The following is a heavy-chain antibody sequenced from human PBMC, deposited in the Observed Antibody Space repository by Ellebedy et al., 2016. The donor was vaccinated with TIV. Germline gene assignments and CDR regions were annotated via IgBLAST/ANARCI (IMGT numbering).Heavy chain of an antibody. Sequence: GESLKISCAASGITFSSYWMSWVRQAPGKGLEWVANIKQDGSEKYYVDSVKGRFTISRDNAKNSLYLQMNSLRAEDTAVYYCARAPPQPYYYGSGSYYGAGDYWGQGTLVTVSS. J-gene: IGHJ4*02. CDR1: GITFSSYW. CDR2: IKQDGSEK. CDR3: ARAPPQPYYYGSGSYYGAGDY. V-gene: IGHV3-7*03. D-gene: IGHD3-10*01.